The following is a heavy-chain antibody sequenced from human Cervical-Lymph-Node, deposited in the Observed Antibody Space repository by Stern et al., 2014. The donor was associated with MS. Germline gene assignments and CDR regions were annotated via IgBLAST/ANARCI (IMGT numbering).Heavy chain of an antibody. CDR3: ARGPYCSSTSCYTNGYYFYGLDV. D-gene: IGHD2-2*02. Sequence: QVQLVESGTEVRKPGASGKVSCRASGYTFTSFGISWVRRTPGQGLEFMGWISGYNGDTKYPQKFQGRVVLTTDTSTSTAYMDLTSLRSDDTAMYYCARGPYCSSTSCYTNGYYFYGLDVWGQGTTVTVSS. CDR2: ISGYNGDT. V-gene: IGHV1-18*01. J-gene: IGHJ6*02. CDR1: GYTFTSFG.